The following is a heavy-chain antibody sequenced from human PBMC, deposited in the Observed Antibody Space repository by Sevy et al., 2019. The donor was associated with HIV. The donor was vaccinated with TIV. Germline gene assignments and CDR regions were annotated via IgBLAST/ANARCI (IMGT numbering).Heavy chain of an antibody. CDR1: GGSISSGDYN. J-gene: IGHJ5*02. D-gene: IGHD2-15*01. V-gene: IGHV4-30-4*01. CDR2: IYYSGST. Sequence: SETLSLTCTVSGGSISSGDYNWSWIRQPPGKGLEWIGYIYYSGSTYYNPSLKSRVTISVDTSKNQFSLKLSSVTAAETAVYYCASESPYSVVAKGFDPWGQRTLVTVSS. CDR3: ASESPYSVVAKGFDP.